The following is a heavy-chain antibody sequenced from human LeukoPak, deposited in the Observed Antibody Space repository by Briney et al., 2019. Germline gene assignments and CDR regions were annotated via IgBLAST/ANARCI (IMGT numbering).Heavy chain of an antibody. CDR2: LSGSGRIS. CDR1: GFTFGNYG. J-gene: IGHJ3*01. D-gene: IGHD1-14*01. V-gene: IGHV3-23*01. Sequence: GGSLRLSCVGSGFTFGNYGMSWGRQGPGKGLGWVSSLSGSGRISNYAASVKGRFTISRDNFKSTLYLQLNNLGAEDTALYYCAKEATASYRISAFDVWGHGTMVIVSS. CDR3: AKEATASYRISAFDV.